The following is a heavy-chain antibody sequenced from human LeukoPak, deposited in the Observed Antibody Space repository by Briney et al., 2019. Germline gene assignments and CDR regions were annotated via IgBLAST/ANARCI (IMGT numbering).Heavy chain of an antibody. J-gene: IGHJ4*02. V-gene: IGHV4-31*03. D-gene: IGHD2-21*02. CDR3: AREAYCGGDCPIDY. Sequence: SETLSLTCTVSGGSISSGGYYWSWIRQHPGKGLEWIGYIYYSGSTYYNPSLKSRVTISVDTSKNQFSLELSSVTAADTAVYYCAREAYCGGDCPIDYWGQGTLVTVSS. CDR1: GGSISSGGYY. CDR2: IYYSGST.